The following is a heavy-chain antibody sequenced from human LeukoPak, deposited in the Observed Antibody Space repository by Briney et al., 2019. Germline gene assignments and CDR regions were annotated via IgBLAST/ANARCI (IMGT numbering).Heavy chain of an antibody. CDR1: GGSFSGYY. V-gene: IGHV4-34*01. CDR2: INHSGST. CDR3: ARLSIAVAGRDY. Sequence: SETLSLTCAVYGGSFSGYYWSWIRQPPGKGLEWIGEINHSGSTNYNPSLKSRVTISVDTSKNQFSLKLSSVTAADTAVYYCARLSIAVAGRDYWGQGTLVTVSS. D-gene: IGHD6-19*01. J-gene: IGHJ4*02.